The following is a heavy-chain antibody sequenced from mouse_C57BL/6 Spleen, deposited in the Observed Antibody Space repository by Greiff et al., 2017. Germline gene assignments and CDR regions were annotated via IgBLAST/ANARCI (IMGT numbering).Heavy chain of an antibody. J-gene: IGHJ1*03. D-gene: IGHD2-5*01. V-gene: IGHV7-3*01. CDR2: IRNKANGYTT. CDR3: ARSSYYSNYDWYFDV. Sequence: EVNLVASGGGLVQPWGSLCLSCAASGFTFTASYMSWVRQPPGKALEWLGFIRNKANGYTTEYSASVKGRFNIYRDNSQSILYLQLNALKAEDSATYYCARSSYYSNYDWYFDVWGTRTTVTVST. CDR1: GFTFTASY.